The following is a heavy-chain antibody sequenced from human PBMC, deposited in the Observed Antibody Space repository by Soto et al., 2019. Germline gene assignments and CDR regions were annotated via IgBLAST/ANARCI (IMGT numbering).Heavy chain of an antibody. D-gene: IGHD6-13*01. CDR3: ARTDSRPQDFDY. J-gene: IGHJ4*02. V-gene: IGHV1-18*01. CDR1: GYTFTSYG. CDR2: INPYNGNT. Sequence: QVQLVQSGAEVKKPGASVKVSCKASGYTFTSYGITWVRQAPGQGLEWMGWINPYNGNTNYAQKLQGRVTMTTSTSTSTAYMELRSLRSDDTAVYYCARTDSRPQDFDYWGQGTLVSVSS.